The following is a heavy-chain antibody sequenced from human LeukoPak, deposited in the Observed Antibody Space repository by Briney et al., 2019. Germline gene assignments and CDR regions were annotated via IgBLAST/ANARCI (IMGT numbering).Heavy chain of an antibody. CDR2: ISSNGGST. V-gene: IGHV3-64*01. J-gene: IGHJ6*02. CDR3: AREWGKNYDFWSGYYKNYGMDV. CDR1: GFTFSSYA. D-gene: IGHD3-3*01. Sequence: GGSLRLSCAASGFTFSSYAMHWVRQAPGKGLEYVSAISSNGGSTYYANSVKGRFTISRDNSKNTLYLQMGGLRAEDMAVYYCAREWGKNYDFWSGYYKNYGMDVWGQGTTVTVSS.